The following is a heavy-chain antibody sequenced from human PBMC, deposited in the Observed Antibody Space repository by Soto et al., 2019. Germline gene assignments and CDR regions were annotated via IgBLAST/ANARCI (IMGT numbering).Heavy chain of an antibody. CDR2: ISSSSRTI. J-gene: IGHJ4*02. CDR3: AADLKHHGDSLRGFDY. CDR1: GFTFSTYG. Sequence: GGSLRLSCAASGFTFSTYGMNWVRQAPGKGLEWVSYISSSSRTIYYADSVKGRFTISRDNADNSLFLQMNSLRAEDTAVYYCAADLKHHGDSLRGFDYWGQGTLVTVSS. V-gene: IGHV3-48*01. D-gene: IGHD4-17*01.